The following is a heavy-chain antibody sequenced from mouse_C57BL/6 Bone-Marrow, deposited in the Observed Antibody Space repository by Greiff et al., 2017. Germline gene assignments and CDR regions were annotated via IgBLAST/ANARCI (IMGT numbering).Heavy chain of an antibody. Sequence: VQLQQSGAELVRPGASVTLSCKASGYTFTDYEMHWVKQTPVHGLEWIGAIDPETGGTAYNQKFKGKAILTADKSSSTAYMELRSLTSEDSAVYYCTAIYYGNYLYWYVDVWGTGTTVTVSS. D-gene: IGHD2-1*01. J-gene: IGHJ1*03. CDR1: GYTFTDYE. V-gene: IGHV1-15*01. CDR2: IDPETGGT. CDR3: TAIYYGNYLYWYVDV.